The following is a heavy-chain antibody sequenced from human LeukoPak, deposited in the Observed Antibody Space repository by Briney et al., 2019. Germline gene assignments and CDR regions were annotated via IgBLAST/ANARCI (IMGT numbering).Heavy chain of an antibody. V-gene: IGHV4-59*01. J-gene: IGHJ6*02. CDR1: GGSISSYY. CDR2: IYYSGST. D-gene: IGHD3-16*01. Sequence: PSETLSLTCTVSGGSISSYYWSWIRQPPGKGLEGMGYIYYSGSTNYNPSLKSRVTISVDTSKNQFSLKLGSVTAADTAVYYCARDLGVGDLHYYYGMDVWGQGTTVTVSS. CDR3: ARDLGVGDLHYYYGMDV.